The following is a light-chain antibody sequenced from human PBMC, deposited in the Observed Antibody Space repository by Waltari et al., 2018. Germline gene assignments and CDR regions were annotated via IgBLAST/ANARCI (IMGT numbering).Light chain of an antibody. J-gene: IGLJ2*01. Sequence: QSVLTQPPSVSAAPGQKVTISCSGSTSNTATIYVSWSQQPPGAAPKVFIYESEKRPSGIPDRFSGSKSGTSASLGITGLQTGDEAAYYCGTWDNNLSALVFGGGTKLTVL. CDR2: ESE. CDR3: GTWDNNLSALV. CDR1: TSNTATIY. V-gene: IGLV1-51*02.